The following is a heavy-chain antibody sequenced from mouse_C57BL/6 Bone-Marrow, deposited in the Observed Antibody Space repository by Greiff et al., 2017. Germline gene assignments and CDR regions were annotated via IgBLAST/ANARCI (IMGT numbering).Heavy chain of an antibody. D-gene: IGHD2-2*01. J-gene: IGHJ4*01. CDR3: ARGGLRYAMDY. V-gene: IGHV1-59*01. Sequence: VQLQQSGAELVRPGTSVKLSCKASGYTFTSYWMHWVKQRPGQGLEWIGVIDPSDSYTNYNQKFKGKATLTVDTSSSTAYMQRSSLTSEDSAVYYCARGGLRYAMDYWGQGTSVTVSS. CDR2: IDPSDSYT. CDR1: GYTFTSYW.